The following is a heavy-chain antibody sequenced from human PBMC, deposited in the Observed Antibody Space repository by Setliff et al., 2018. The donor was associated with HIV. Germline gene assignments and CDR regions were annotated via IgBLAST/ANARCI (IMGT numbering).Heavy chain of an antibody. V-gene: IGHV4-59*11. J-gene: IGHJ6*02. D-gene: IGHD2-2*01. CDR1: GGSLGSHY. Sequence: KPSETLSLTCSVSGGSLGSHYWSWVRQPPGQGLEWIGSIDYSGTVNYNPSLESRVTISLESAKNEISLKVAFVTAADTAVYYCARGHCSGTNCYGVDYYGMDVWGQGTTVTVSS. CDR3: ARGHCSGTNCYGVDYYGMDV. CDR2: IDYSGTV.